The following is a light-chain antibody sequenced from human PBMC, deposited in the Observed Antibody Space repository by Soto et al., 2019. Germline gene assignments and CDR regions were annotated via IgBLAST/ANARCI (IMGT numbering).Light chain of an antibody. CDR3: HQYGSSPWT. CDR2: AAS. V-gene: IGKV3-20*01. Sequence: EIVLTQSPGTLSLSPGERATLSCRASQSVSSDYLAWYQQKFGQAPRLLIYAASSRAAGIPDRFRGSGSGTDFTLTISSLEPEDFAVYYCHQYGSSPWTFGQGTKGEIK. J-gene: IGKJ1*01. CDR1: QSVSSDY.